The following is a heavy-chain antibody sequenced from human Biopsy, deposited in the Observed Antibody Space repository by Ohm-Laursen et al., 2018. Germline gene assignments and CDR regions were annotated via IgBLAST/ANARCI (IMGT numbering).Heavy chain of an antibody. CDR3: ARGSGYFKLDV. J-gene: IGHJ6*02. Sequence: TLSLTCAVNGESSSGYFWNWIRQPPGKGLEWIGEINQSGSTKYNPSLKRRATISADSSNSQFSLRLTSVTAADTAIYYCARGSGYFKLDVWGQGTTVTVSS. V-gene: IGHV4-34*01. CDR2: INQSGST. CDR1: GESSSGYF. D-gene: IGHD5-12*01.